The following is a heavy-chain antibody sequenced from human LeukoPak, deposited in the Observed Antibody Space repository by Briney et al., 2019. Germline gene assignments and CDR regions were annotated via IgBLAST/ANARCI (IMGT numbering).Heavy chain of an antibody. CDR1: GFTFTSYG. CDR2: ISSGSTYM. Sequence: GGSMRLSCAASGFTFTSYGMNWVRQAPGKGLEWVSSISSGSTYMYYADSVKGRFTISRDNAKNSVYLQMNSLRAEDTAVYYCAREPGPAAPPVDYWGQGTLVTVSS. D-gene: IGHD2-2*01. V-gene: IGHV3-21*01. J-gene: IGHJ4*02. CDR3: AREPGPAAPPVDY.